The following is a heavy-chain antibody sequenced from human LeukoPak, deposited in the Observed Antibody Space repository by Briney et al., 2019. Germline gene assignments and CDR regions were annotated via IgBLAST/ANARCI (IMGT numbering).Heavy chain of an antibody. CDR3: VKSRLGYCSSTSCLFDY. CDR1: GFTFSSYA. CDR2: ISGSGGST. J-gene: IGHJ4*02. Sequence: PGGPLRLSCAASGFTFSSYAMSWVRQAPGKGLEWVSAISGSGGSTYYADSVKGRFTISRDNSKNTLYLQMSSLRAEDTAVYYCVKSRLGYCSSTSCLFDYWGQGTLVTVSS. D-gene: IGHD2-2*01. V-gene: IGHV3-23*01.